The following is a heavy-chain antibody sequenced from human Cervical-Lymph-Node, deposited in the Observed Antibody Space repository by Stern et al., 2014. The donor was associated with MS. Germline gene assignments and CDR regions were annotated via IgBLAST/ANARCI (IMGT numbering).Heavy chain of an antibody. J-gene: IGHJ5*01. CDR3: ARVTGRGTRQNWFDS. CDR2: IYSAGST. Sequence: QMQLQESGPGLVKPSETVSLTCTVSGGYMSSKYWNWIRQPPGKGLEWIGYIYSAGSTNYNPSLKSRVIISLDTSTNQFSLSRTSVTAADTAVYYCARVTGRGTRQNWFDSWGQGTLVTVSS. V-gene: IGHV4-59*01. D-gene: IGHD1-26*01. CDR1: GGYMSSKY.